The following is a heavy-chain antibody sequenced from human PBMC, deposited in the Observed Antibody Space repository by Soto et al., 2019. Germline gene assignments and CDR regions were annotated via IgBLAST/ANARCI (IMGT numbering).Heavy chain of an antibody. CDR3: ATKVRVTNYLYYGMDV. V-gene: IGHV3-30*03. CDR1: GFSFNTSG. J-gene: IGHJ6*02. D-gene: IGHD2-21*02. CDR2: IAFDGSQE. Sequence: LRLSCAASGFSFNTSGMHWVRQAPGKGLEWVAVIAFDGSQEFYGDSVRGRFTISRDNSKNTLFLQMKSLTPEDTAVYYCATKVRVTNYLYYGMDVWGQGTTVTVSS.